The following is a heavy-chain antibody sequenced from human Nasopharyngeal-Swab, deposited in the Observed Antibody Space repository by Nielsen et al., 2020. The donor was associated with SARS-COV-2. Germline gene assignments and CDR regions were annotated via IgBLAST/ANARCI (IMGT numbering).Heavy chain of an antibody. CDR2: IYYSGST. CDR1: GGSISSYY. J-gene: IGHJ4*02. Sequence: SETLSLTCTVSGGSISSYYWSWIRQPPGKGLEWIGYIYYSGSTNYNPSLKSRVTISVDTSKNQLSLKLSSVTAADTAVYYCAREGHTGSVVDYWGQGTLVTVSS. D-gene: IGHD2-15*01. CDR3: AREGHTGSVVDY. V-gene: IGHV4-59*01.